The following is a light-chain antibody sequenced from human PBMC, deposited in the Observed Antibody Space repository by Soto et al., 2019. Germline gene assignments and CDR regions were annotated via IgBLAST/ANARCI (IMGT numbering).Light chain of an antibody. J-gene: IGKJ1*01. CDR1: SSVSTY. V-gene: IGKV3-11*01. CDR2: DAS. CDR3: QQRSNWPWT. Sequence: EIVLTQSPGTLSLSPGERATLSCRASSSVSTYLAWYQQKPGQAPRLLIYDASNRATGIPARFSGSGSGTDFTLTIRSLEPEDFAIYYCQQRSNWPWTFGQGTKVEIK.